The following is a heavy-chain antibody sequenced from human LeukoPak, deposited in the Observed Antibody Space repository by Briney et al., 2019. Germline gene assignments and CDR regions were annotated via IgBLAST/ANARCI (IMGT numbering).Heavy chain of an antibody. CDR3: ARVSGLGSYYDSSGYPDY. J-gene: IGHJ4*02. CDR2: INWNGGST. V-gene: IGHV3-20*04. Sequence: GGSLRLSCAASGFTFDDDGMSWGRQAPGEGLGWGSGINWNGGSTGYADSAKGRFTISRDNAKNSLYLQMNSLRAEDTALYYCARVSGLGSYYDSSGYPDYWGQGTLVTVSS. D-gene: IGHD3-22*01. CDR1: GFTFDDDG.